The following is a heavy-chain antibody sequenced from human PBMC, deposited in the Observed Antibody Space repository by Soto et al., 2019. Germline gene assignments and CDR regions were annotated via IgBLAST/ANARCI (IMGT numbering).Heavy chain of an antibody. CDR3: AVQVATIGTTVDYGMDV. CDR1: GGTFSSYA. J-gene: IGHJ6*02. D-gene: IGHD5-12*01. CDR2: IIPIFGTA. Sequence: QVQLVQSGAEVKKPGSSVKVSCKASGGTFSSYAISWVRQAPGQGLEWMGGIIPIFGTANYAQKFQGRVTITADESASTAYIELSSLRSEATAVYYCAVQVATIGTTVDYGMDVCVHGTTVTVSS. V-gene: IGHV1-69*01.